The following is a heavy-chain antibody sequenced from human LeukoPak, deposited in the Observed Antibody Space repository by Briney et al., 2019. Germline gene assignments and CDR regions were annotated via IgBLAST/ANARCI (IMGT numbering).Heavy chain of an antibody. CDR1: GFTFDDYA. CDR2: ISWNSGSI. J-gene: IGHJ4*02. CDR3: AKDLGPGSVATSPGFDY. V-gene: IGHV3-9*01. Sequence: GGSLRLSCAASGFTFDDYAMHWVRQAPGKGLEWASGISWNSGSIGYADSVKGRFTISRDNAKTSLYLQMNSLRAEDTALYYCAKDLGPGSVATSPGFDYWGQGTLVTVSS. D-gene: IGHD5-24*01.